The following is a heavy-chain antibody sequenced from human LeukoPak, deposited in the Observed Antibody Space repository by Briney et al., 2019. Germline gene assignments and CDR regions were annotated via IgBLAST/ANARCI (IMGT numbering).Heavy chain of an antibody. CDR2: INHSGST. J-gene: IGHJ5*02. CDR1: GGSFSGYY. CDR3: ARGHSSSRYLGFDP. Sequence: SETLSLTCAVYGGSFSGYYWSWIRQPPGKGLEWIGEINHSGSTNYNPSLKSRVTISVDTSKNQFSLKLSSVTAADTAVYYCARGHSSSRYLGFDPWGQGTLVTVSS. V-gene: IGHV4-34*01. D-gene: IGHD6-13*01.